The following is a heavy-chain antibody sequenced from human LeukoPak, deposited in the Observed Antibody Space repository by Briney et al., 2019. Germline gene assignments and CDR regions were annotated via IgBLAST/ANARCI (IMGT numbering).Heavy chain of an antibody. J-gene: IGHJ4*02. CDR2: VSGSGGST. D-gene: IGHD1-1*01. Sequence: GGSLRLSCAASAFTFSSSAMSWVRQAPGKGREWDSAVSGSGGSTYYADSVKGRFTISRDNSKNTLYLQMNSLQVEDTALYYFARDLNWNQVDYRGQGTLVTVS. CDR1: AFTFSSSA. V-gene: IGHV3-23*01. CDR3: ARDLNWNQVDY.